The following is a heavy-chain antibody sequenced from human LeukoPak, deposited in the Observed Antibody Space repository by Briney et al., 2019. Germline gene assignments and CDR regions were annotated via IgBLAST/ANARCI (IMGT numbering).Heavy chain of an antibody. CDR2: IYTSGST. CDR3: ARVGAYNWNHGIYYYYYMDV. V-gene: IGHV4-4*07. CDR1: GGSISSYY. J-gene: IGHJ6*03. Sequence: SETLSLTCTVSGGSISSYYWSWIRQPAGKGLEWIGRIYTSGSTNYSPSLKSRVTMSVDTSKNQFSLKLSSVTAADTAVYYCARVGAYNWNHGIYYYYYMDVWGKGTTVTVSS. D-gene: IGHD1-20*01.